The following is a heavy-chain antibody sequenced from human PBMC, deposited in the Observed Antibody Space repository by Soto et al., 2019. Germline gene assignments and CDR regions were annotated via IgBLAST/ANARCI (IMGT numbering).Heavy chain of an antibody. CDR2: ISYDGSNT. Sequence: SLRLSCAASGFTFSSYGMHWVRQAPGKGLEWVAIISYDGSNTYYADSVKGRFTISRDNSKNTLYLQMISLRAEDTSVYYCAKEGGLSGSYYISSSYYFDYWGQGTLVTVSS. CDR3: AKEGGLSGSYYISSSYYFDY. CDR1: GFTFSSYG. V-gene: IGHV3-30*18. D-gene: IGHD1-26*01. J-gene: IGHJ4*02.